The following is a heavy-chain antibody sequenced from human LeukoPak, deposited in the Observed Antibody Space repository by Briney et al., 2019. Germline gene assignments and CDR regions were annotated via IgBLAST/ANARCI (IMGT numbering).Heavy chain of an antibody. J-gene: IGHJ4*02. CDR3: ARSAANWGWTEALGV. CDR1: GFTFSSYD. V-gene: IGHV3-30*03. CDR2: ISQDENTK. Sequence: GGSLRLSCAASGFTFSSYDMHWVRQGPGKGLEWVAIISQDENTKYYADSVKGRFIISRDNSKDTLYLQMNGLSAEDTAMYYCARSAANWGWTEALGVWGQGALVTVSS. D-gene: IGHD7-27*01.